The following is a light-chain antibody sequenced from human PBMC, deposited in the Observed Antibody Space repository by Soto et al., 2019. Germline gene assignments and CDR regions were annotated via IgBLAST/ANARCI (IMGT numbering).Light chain of an antibody. CDR1: SGHSSYA. Sequence: QLVLTQSPSASASLGASVKLTCTLSSGHSSYAIAWHQQQPEKGPRYLMKLNSDGSHDKGDGIPDRFSGSSSGPERYLTISSLQSEDEADYYCQTWGSGVVFGGGTKVTVL. V-gene: IGLV4-69*01. CDR2: LNSDGSH. J-gene: IGLJ2*01. CDR3: QTWGSGVV.